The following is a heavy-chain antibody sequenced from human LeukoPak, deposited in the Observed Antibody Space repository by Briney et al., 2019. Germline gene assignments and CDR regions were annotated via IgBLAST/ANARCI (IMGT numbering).Heavy chain of an antibody. CDR1: GFTFSSYS. CDR3: ARAYRSGENDAFDI. V-gene: IGHV3-21*01. CDR2: ISSSSSYI. J-gene: IGHJ3*02. Sequence: GGSLRLSCAASGFTFSSYSMNRVRQAPGKGLEWVSSISSSSSYIYYADSVKGRLTISRDNAKNSLYLQMSSLRAEDTAVYYCARAYRSGENDAFDIWGQGTMVTVSS. D-gene: IGHD2-15*01.